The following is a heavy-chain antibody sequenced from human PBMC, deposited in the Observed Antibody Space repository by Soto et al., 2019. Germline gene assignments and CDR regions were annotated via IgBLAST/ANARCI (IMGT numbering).Heavy chain of an antibody. J-gene: IGHJ4*02. V-gene: IGHV3-48*01. CDR1: GFRFSDYS. CDR3: ARDYNDFWSGKFDE. Sequence: GGSLRLSCAASGFRFSDYSMNWVRQAPGRGLEWVSYISSSFTIHYADSVEGRFAISRDNAKNSLYLQMNSLRAEDTAVYYCARDYNDFWSGKFDEWGEGALVSVPS. CDR2: ISSSFTI. D-gene: IGHD3-3*01.